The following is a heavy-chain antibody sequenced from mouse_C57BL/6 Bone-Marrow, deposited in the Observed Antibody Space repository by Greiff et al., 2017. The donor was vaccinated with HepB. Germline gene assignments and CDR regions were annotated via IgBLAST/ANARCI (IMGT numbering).Heavy chain of an antibody. D-gene: IGHD2-3*01. CDR1: GFTFSDFY. Sequence: EVQLQESGGGLVQSGRSLRLSCATSGFTFSDFYMEWVRQAPGKGLEWIAASRNKANDYTTEYSASVKGRFIVSRDTSQSILYLQMNALRAEDTAIYYCARVDDGYYYAMDYWGQGTSVTVSS. CDR3: ARVDDGYYYAMDY. CDR2: SRNKANDYTT. V-gene: IGHV7-1*01. J-gene: IGHJ4*01.